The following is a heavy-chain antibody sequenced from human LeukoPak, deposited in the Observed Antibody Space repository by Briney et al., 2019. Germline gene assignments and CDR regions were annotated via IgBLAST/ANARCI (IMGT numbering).Heavy chain of an antibody. J-gene: IGHJ4*02. CDR2: IYYSGST. V-gene: IGHV4-59*12. CDR1: GGSISNYH. D-gene: IGHD3-10*01. CDR3: AREHYYGSGSFF. Sequence: SETLSLTCTVSGGSISNYHWSWIRQPPGKGLEWIGYIYYSGSTYYNPSLKSRVTISVDTSKNQFSLKLSSVTAADTAVYYCAREHYYGSGSFFWGQGTLVTVSS.